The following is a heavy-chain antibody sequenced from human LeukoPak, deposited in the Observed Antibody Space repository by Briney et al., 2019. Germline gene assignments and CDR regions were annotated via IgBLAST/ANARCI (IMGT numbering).Heavy chain of an antibody. CDR2: ISYDGGNK. J-gene: IGHJ6*02. V-gene: IGHV3-30*18. CDR3: AKDRATFYYGMDV. Sequence: QPGGSLRLSCAASGFTFSSYGMHWVRQAPGKGLEWVAVISYDGGNKYYADSVKGRFTISRDNSKNTLYLQMNSLRAEDTAVYYCAKDRATFYYGMDVWGQGTTVTVSS. CDR1: GFTFSSYG.